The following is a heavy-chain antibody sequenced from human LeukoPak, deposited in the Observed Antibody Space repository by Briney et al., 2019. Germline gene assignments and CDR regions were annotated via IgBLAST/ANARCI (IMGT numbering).Heavy chain of an antibody. Sequence: SETLSLTCTVSGYSISSGYYWSWIRQPPGKGLEWIGEINHSGSTNYNPSLKSRVTISVDTSKNQFSLKLSSVTAADTAVYYCARLGSGWYGRSYYYYYYMDVWGKGTTVTISS. J-gene: IGHJ6*03. CDR1: GYSISSGYY. CDR2: INHSGST. CDR3: ARLGSGWYGRSYYYYYYMDV. D-gene: IGHD6-19*01. V-gene: IGHV4-34*01.